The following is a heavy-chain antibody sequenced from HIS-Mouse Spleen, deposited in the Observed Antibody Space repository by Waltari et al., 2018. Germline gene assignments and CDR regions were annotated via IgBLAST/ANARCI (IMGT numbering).Heavy chain of an antibody. CDR3: ARVLYCSGGSCYSNNWFDP. CDR1: GYTFTGYY. V-gene: IGHV1-2*02. J-gene: IGHJ5*02. Sequence: QVQLVQSGAEVKKPGASVKVSCKASGYTFTGYYMHWVRQAPGQGLEWMGWINPNSGGTNYAQKFQGRVTMTRDTSISTAYMELSRLRSDDTAVYYCARVLYCSGGSCYSNNWFDPWGQGTLVTVSS. D-gene: IGHD2-15*01. CDR2: INPNSGGT.